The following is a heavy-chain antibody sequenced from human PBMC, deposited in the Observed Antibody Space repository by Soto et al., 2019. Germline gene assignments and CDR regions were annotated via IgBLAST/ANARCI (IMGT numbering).Heavy chain of an antibody. J-gene: IGHJ4*02. CDR3: PGEVASGY. Sequence: QVQLVESGGGVVQPGRSLRLSCAVSGFTVSTYGMHWVRQAPGKGLEWVAVISRDGGTKYYADSVKGRFTISRDNSRNTLLLEMNILRGDDMSVYYCPGEVASGYWGQGTLVTVSS. CDR1: GFTVSTYG. CDR2: ISRDGGTK. D-gene: IGHD2-21*01. V-gene: IGHV3-30*03.